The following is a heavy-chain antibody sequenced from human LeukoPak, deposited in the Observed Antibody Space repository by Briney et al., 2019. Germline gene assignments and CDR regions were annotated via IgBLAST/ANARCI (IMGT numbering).Heavy chain of an antibody. J-gene: IGHJ4*02. CDR2: MNPNSGNT. CDR1: GYTFTSHD. Sequence: ASVKVSCKASGYTFTSHDINWVRQATGQGLEWMGWMNPNSGNTGYAQKFQGRVTITRNTSISTAYMELSSLRSEDTALYYCARARRGTGGVDYWGQGTLVTVSS. D-gene: IGHD2-8*01. CDR3: ARARRGTGGVDY. V-gene: IGHV1-8*03.